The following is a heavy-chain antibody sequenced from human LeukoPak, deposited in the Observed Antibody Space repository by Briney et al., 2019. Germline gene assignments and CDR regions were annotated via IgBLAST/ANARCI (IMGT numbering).Heavy chain of an antibody. Sequence: PSDTLSLTCAVSDDSFSSPYWTWIRQPPGKGLEWSGYISYIGSTNYNPSHKSRVTISIDTSKNQFSLGLSSVTAADTAVYYCARDLVTVTKGFDIWGQGTMVSVSS. D-gene: IGHD4-17*01. CDR3: ARDLVTVTKGFDI. CDR2: ISYIGST. CDR1: DDSFSSPY. J-gene: IGHJ3*02. V-gene: IGHV4-59*11.